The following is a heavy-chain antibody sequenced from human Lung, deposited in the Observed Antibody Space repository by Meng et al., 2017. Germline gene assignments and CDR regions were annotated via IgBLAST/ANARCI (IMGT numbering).Heavy chain of an antibody. CDR3: ARDGGRRFDY. Sequence: QVQLVQSGAELRNPGALVKVSCKASGYTFTSYAMNWVRQAPGQGLEWMGWINTNTGKPAYAQAFTGRFVLSLDSSVTTAYLQISSLEADDTAIYYCARDGGRRFDYWGQGTLVTVSS. D-gene: IGHD1-26*01. J-gene: IGHJ4*02. V-gene: IGHV7-4-1*02. CDR1: GYTFTSYA. CDR2: INTNTGKP.